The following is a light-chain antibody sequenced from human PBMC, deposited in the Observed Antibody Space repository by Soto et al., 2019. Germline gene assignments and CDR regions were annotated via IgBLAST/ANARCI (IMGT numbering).Light chain of an antibody. CDR1: QSVSSSY. V-gene: IGKV3-20*01. Sequence: EIVFTQSPCTLSLSPGERATLSCRASQSVSSSYLAWYQQKPGQAPRLLIYGASSRATGIPARFSGSGSGTDFTLTISSLQFEDFAVYYCQQYNNLPRTFGQGTKVDIK. J-gene: IGKJ1*01. CDR3: QQYNNLPRT. CDR2: GAS.